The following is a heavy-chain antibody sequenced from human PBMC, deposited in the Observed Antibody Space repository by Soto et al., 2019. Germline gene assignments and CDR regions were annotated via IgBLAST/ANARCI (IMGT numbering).Heavy chain of an antibody. D-gene: IGHD3-22*01. CDR2: IIPFFKGT. V-gene: IGHV1-69*01. CDR3: ATDVPLNYYDNASYYYALDV. Sequence: QVQLVQSGAEVKKPGSSVKVSCKTSGGTFSSFSISWVRQAPGHGLEWMGRIIPFFKGTKFAQKFQGRVTITADESTSTAYMELNSLRSEDTAIYYCATDVPLNYYDNASYYYALDVWGQGTTVTVSS. J-gene: IGHJ6*02. CDR1: GGTFSSFS.